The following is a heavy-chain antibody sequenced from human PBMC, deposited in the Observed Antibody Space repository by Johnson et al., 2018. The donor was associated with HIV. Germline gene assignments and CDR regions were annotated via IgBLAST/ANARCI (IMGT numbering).Heavy chain of an antibody. CDR1: GYIVSNNY. V-gene: IGHV3-53*01. Sequence: MQLVESGGGLIQPVGSLRVSCAASGYIVSNNYMTWVRQAPGKGLEWLPTLYSGCRTSYADSVKGRFTISRDNSENPLYLQMNSLRAEDTAVYYCARAYYDSTGYYPHAFHVWGQGTMVTVSS. D-gene: IGHD3-22*01. CDR2: LYSGCRT. CDR3: ARAYYDSTGYYPHAFHV. J-gene: IGHJ3*01.